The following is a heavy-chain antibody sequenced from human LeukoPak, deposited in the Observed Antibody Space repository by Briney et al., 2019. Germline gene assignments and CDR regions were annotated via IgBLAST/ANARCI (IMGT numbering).Heavy chain of an antibody. D-gene: IGHD3-22*01. V-gene: IGHV3-30-3*01. CDR1: GFTFSSYA. CDR3: ARGADSSGDHLDY. CDR2: ISYDGSNK. Sequence: SGGSLRLSCAASGFTFSSYAMHWVRQAPGKGLEWVAVISYDGSNKYYADSVKGRFTISRDNSKNTLYLQMNSLRAEDTAVYYCARGADSSGDHLDYWGQGALVTVSS. J-gene: IGHJ4*02.